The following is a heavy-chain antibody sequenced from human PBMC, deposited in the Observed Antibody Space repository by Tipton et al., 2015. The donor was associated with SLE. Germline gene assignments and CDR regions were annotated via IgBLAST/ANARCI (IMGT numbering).Heavy chain of an antibody. CDR1: GGSLSSYC. D-gene: IGHD5-24*01. Sequence: TLSLTCSVSGGSLSSYCWSWIRQSPGKGLEWIGYVYDRGTTNYNPSVMNRVVISLDRSENQFSLRLTSVTAADTAVYYCATGGERWLQLGGYWGQGTQVTVSP. V-gene: IGHV4-59*12. J-gene: IGHJ4*02. CDR3: ATGGERWLQLGGY. CDR2: VYDRGTT.